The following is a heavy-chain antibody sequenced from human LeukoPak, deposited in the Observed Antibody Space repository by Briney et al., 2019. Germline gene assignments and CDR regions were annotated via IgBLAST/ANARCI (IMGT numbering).Heavy chain of an antibody. CDR3: ARATYIYDYVWGSYRATFDY. J-gene: IGHJ4*02. V-gene: IGHV6-1*01. CDR1: GDSVSSNSAA. Sequence: SQTLSLTCAISGDSVSSNSAAWNWIRQSPSRGLEWLGRTYYRSKWYNDYAVSVKSRITINPDTSKNQFSLQLNSVTPEDTAVYYCARATYIYDYVWGSYRATFDYWGQGTLVTVSS. D-gene: IGHD3-16*02. CDR2: TYYRSKWYN.